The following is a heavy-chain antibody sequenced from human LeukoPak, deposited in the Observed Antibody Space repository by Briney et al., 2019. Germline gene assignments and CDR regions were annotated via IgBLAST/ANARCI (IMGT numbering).Heavy chain of an antibody. CDR1: GYTFSDHY. CDR3: ARDLGGNSFDY. CDR2: IKPDRGGT. J-gene: IGHJ4*02. D-gene: IGHD4-23*01. V-gene: IGHV1-2*02. Sequence: ASVKVSCKASGYTFSDHYMHWVRQAPGQGLEWMGWIKPDRGGTNYAQKFKGRVTMTRDMSISTAYMELSSLRSDDTAVYYCARDLGGNSFDYWGQGTLVTVSS.